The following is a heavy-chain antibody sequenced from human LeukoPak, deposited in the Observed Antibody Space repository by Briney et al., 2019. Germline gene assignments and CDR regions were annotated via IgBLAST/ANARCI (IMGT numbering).Heavy chain of an antibody. D-gene: IGHD6-13*01. CDR1: GGSISSGSYY. CDR3: ARLHRDDSTWYTYYFDS. CDR2: IYTSGST. Sequence: TSQTLSLTCTVSGGSISSGSYYWSWIRQPAGKGLEWIGRIYTSGSTNYNPSLKSRVTISVDTSKNQFSLKLSSVTAADTAMYYCARLHRDDSTWYTYYFDSWGQGTLVTVSS. J-gene: IGHJ4*02. V-gene: IGHV4-61*02.